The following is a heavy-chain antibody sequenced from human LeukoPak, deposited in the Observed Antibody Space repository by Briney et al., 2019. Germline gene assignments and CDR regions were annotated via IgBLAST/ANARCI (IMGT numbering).Heavy chain of an antibody. V-gene: IGHV3-23*01. D-gene: IGHD2-15*01. CDR1: GFTFSSYA. Sequence: PGGTLRLSCAASGFTFSSYAMSWVRQAPGKGLEWVSAISGSGGSTYYAGSVKGRFTISRDNSKNTLYLQMNSLRAEDTAVYYCAKANDIVVVVAPFDYWGQGTLVTVSS. J-gene: IGHJ4*02. CDR2: ISGSGGST. CDR3: AKANDIVVVVAPFDY.